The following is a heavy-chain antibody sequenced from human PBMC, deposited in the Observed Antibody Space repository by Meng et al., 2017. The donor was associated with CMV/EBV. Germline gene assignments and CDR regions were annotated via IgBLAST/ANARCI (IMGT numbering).Heavy chain of an antibody. Sequence: SETLSLTCAVYGGSFSGYYWSWIRPPPGKGLEWIGEINHSGSTNYNPSLKSRVTISVDTSKNQFSLKLSSVTAADTAVYYCARGSGYSYGYYYYYYGMDVWGQGTTVTVSS. CDR1: GGSFSGYY. CDR2: INHSGST. V-gene: IGHV4-34*01. CDR3: ARGSGYSYGYYYYYYGMDV. D-gene: IGHD5-18*01. J-gene: IGHJ6*02.